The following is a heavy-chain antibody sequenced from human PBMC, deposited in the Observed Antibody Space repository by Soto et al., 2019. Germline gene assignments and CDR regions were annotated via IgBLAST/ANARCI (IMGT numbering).Heavy chain of an antibody. CDR3: ARLALGHPFDF. V-gene: IGHV4-39*01. Sequence: SETLSLTCSVSGDSVSGSVYWWGWVRQPAGKGREFIGSILYSGGPYYNPSFKSRSTIYIDAPKNQFSLKLSSVTAADTAVYYCARLALGHPFDFWGQGTLVTVSS. CDR1: GDSVSGSVYW. J-gene: IGHJ4*02. CDR2: ILYSGGP.